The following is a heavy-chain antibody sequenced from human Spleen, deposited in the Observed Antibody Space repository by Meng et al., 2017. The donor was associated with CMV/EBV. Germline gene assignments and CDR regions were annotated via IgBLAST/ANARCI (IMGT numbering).Heavy chain of an antibody. CDR1: GITFSSSS. D-gene: IGHD3-22*01. V-gene: IGHV3-23*01. J-gene: IGHJ4*02. Sequence: GGSLRLSCAASGITFSSSSMRWVRQTPGKGLKWVSPISGSDENTNLADSVKGRFTFSRDNSQNTLFLHMNNLRAVGTAVYHCARGVDTSGYYLGYWGQGTLVTVSS. CDR3: ARGVDTSGYYLGY. CDR2: ISGSDENT.